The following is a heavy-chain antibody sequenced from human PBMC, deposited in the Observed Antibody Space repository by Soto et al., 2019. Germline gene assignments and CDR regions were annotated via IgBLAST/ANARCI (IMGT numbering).Heavy chain of an antibody. D-gene: IGHD6-13*01. Sequence: PSETLSHTCAVSGGSIISYYWSWIRQPPGKGLEWIGYIYYSGSTNYNPSLKSRVTISVDTSKNQFSLKLSSVTAADTAVYYCARHGPIAAAGTVFDYWGQGTLVTSPQ. J-gene: IGHJ4*02. CDR2: IYYSGST. CDR3: ARHGPIAAAGTVFDY. CDR1: GGSIISYY. V-gene: IGHV4-59*08.